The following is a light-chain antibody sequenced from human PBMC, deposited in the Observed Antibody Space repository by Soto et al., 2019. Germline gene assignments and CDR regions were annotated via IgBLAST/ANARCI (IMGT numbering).Light chain of an antibody. CDR3: QQRSNWPGT. CDR2: DAS. J-gene: IGKJ2*01. V-gene: IGKV3-11*01. Sequence: EIVWTQSPATLSLSTGERATLSCRASQSVSSYLAWYQQKPGQAPRLLIYDASNRATCIPARFSGSGSGTDFTLTISSLEPEDFAVYYCQQRSNWPGTFGQGTNLEIK. CDR1: QSVSSY.